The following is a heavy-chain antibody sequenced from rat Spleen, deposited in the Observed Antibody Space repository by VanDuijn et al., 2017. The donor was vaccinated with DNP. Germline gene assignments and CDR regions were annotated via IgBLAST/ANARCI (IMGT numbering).Heavy chain of an antibody. CDR2: IGSPAYAP. D-gene: IGHD4-3*01. CDR1: GFTFSDYY. CDR3: VRWNSGHFDY. J-gene: IGHJ2*01. V-gene: IGHV5-22*01. Sequence: EVQLVESGGDLVQPGRSLKLSCAASGFTFSDYYMAWVRQAPTKGLEWVAYIGSPAYAPYSTDSVKGRFTISRDNAKSTLYLQMNSLRSEDTATYYCVRWNSGHFDYWGQGVMVTVSS.